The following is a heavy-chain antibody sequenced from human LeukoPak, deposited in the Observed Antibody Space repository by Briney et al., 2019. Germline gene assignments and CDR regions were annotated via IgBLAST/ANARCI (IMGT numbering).Heavy chain of an antibody. V-gene: IGHV4-39*07. D-gene: IGHD3-10*01. CDR3: ARDRGVPRPYYFDQ. Sequence: SETLSLTCTVSGGSISSSSYYWGRIRQPPGKGLEWIGSIHYNGSTCYNPSLESRVIMSVDTSKNQFSLNLTSVTAADAAMYYCARDRGVPRPYYFDQWGQGTLVTVSS. CDR2: IHYNGST. CDR1: GGSISSSSYY. J-gene: IGHJ4*02.